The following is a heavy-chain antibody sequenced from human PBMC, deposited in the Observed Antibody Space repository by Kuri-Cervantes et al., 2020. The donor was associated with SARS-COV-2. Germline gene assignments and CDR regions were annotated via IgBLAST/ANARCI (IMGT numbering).Heavy chain of an antibody. CDR2: ISFGGSTT. J-gene: IGHJ5*02. V-gene: IGHV3-23*01. D-gene: IGHD4-23*01. CDR3: ASHGTTGVPNWFDP. Sequence: GESLKISCAGSGLTFSNYAMSWVRQAPGKGLKWVSGISFGGSTTYYADSVRGRFTISRDKAKNTLYLLMNSLRAEDTAVYYCASHGTTGVPNWFDPWGQGTLVTVSS. CDR1: GLTFSNYA.